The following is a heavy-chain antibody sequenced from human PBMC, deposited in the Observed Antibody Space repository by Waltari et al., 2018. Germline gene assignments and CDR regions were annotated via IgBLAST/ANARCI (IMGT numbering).Heavy chain of an antibody. V-gene: IGHV1-2*06. Sequence: QVHLVQSGAEVQKPGASVKVSCKASGYTFTGYYRQWGRRAPGQGLEWMGRINPNSGDTNYAQKFQGRVTLTRDTSINTAYMELSSLKSDDTAVYYCARDLGSDYGNRDYWGQGTLVTVPS. CDR1: GYTFTGYY. CDR3: ARDLGSDYGNRDY. CDR2: INPNSGDT. D-gene: IGHD4-17*01. J-gene: IGHJ4*02.